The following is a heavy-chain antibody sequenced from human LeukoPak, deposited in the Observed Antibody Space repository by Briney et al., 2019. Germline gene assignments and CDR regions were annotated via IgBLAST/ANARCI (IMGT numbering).Heavy chain of an antibody. V-gene: IGHV4-31*03. J-gene: IGHJ4*02. CDR2: IYYSGST. D-gene: IGHD2-15*01. CDR3: AREHTGYCSGGSCYYFDY. CDR1: GGSISSGGYH. Sequence: SQTLSLTCTVSGGSISSGGYHWSWIRQHPGKGLEWIGYIYYSGSTYYNPSLKSRVTISVDTSKNQFSLKLSSVTAADTAVYYCAREHTGYCSGGSCYYFDYWGQGTLVTVSS.